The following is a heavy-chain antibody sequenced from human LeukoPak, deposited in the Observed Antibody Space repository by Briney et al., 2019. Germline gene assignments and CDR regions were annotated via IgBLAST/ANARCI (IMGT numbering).Heavy chain of an antibody. V-gene: IGHV3-21*01. CDR2: ISSSSSYI. CDR1: GFTFSSYS. J-gene: IGHJ4*02. CDR3: ARERGSGYYSYYFDY. Sequence: GGSLRLSCAASGFTFSSYSMNWVRQAPGKGLEWVSSISSSSSYIYYADSVKGRFTISRDNAKNSLYLQMNSLRAEDTAVYYCARERGSGYYSYYFDYWGQGTLVTVSS. D-gene: IGHD3-22*01.